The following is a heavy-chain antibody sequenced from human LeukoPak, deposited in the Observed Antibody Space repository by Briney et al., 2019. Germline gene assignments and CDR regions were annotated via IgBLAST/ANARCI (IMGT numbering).Heavy chain of an antibody. CDR3: ARDSPAGSSSWYWGDYYYYGMDV. D-gene: IGHD6-13*01. Sequence: KPSETLSLTCTVSGGSISSYYWSWIRQPPGKGLEWIGYIYYSGSTNYNPSLKSRVTISVDTSKNQFSLKLSSVTAADTAVYYCARDSPAGSSSWYWGDYYYYGMDVWGQGTTVTVSS. J-gene: IGHJ6*02. CDR1: GGSISSYY. CDR2: IYYSGST. V-gene: IGHV4-59*01.